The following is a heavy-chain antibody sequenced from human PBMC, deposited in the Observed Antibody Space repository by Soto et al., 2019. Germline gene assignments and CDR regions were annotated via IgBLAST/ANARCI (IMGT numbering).Heavy chain of an antibody. CDR2: IGSRLRII. J-gene: IGHJ5*02. V-gene: IGHV3-48*02. D-gene: IGHD4-17*01. CDR3: ARVPDGDNNWFDT. CDR1: GFTFSTYS. Sequence: VQLVESGGGLVQPGGSLRLSCAASGFTFSTYSMNWVRQAPGKGLEWVSYIGSRLRIIHYADSVEGRFTISRDNAKSSLYLQMTSLRDEDTAGYYCARVPDGDNNWFDTWGQGTLVTVSS.